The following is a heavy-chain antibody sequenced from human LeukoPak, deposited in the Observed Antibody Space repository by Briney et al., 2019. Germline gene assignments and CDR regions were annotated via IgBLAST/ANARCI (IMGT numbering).Heavy chain of an antibody. J-gene: IGHJ4*02. CDR3: ASWSRLAAAGRGFDD. Sequence: ASVKVSCKASGDTLTNYGITWVRQAPGQGLEWMGWISGYNGNTVYAQKLQGRVTMTTDTSTNTAYLELRSLRADDTAVFYCASWSRLAAAGRGFDDWGQGTLVTVSS. D-gene: IGHD6-13*01. V-gene: IGHV1-18*01. CDR2: ISGYNGNT. CDR1: GDTLTNYG.